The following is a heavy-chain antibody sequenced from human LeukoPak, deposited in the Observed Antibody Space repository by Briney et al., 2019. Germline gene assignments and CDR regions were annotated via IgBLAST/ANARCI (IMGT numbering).Heavy chain of an antibody. CDR2: IYYSGSA. D-gene: IGHD6-19*01. Sequence: SETLSLTCTVSGGSISSYYWSWIRQPPGKGLEWIGYIYYSGSANYNPSLKSRVTISVDTSKNQFSLKLSSVTAADTAVYYCARGLYGQWLVPGDYWGQGTLVTVSS. CDR3: ARGLYGQWLVPGDY. V-gene: IGHV4-59*12. CDR1: GGSISSYY. J-gene: IGHJ4*02.